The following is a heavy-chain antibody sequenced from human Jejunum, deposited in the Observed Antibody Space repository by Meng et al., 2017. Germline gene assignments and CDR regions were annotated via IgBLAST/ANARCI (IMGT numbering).Heavy chain of an antibody. D-gene: IGHD3-16*01. CDR2: VSTDGTIT. V-gene: IGHV3-74*01. J-gene: IGHJ1*01. CDR1: GFTFSSHW. Sequence: EVQLVESGGGLVPPGGSPRLSCAASGFTFSSHWMPWVRQAPGKGLVWPSRVSTDGTITNYADSVKGRFTISRDNAKDTVFLEMNSLRVEDTAVYYCASDRITDWGQGTLVTVSS. CDR3: ASDRITD.